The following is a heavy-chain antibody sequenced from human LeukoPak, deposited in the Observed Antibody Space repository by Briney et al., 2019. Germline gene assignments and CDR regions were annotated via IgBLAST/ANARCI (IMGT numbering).Heavy chain of an antibody. Sequence: QPSETLSLTCAVYGASYNAYYWSWIRQPPGKGLEWIGDIDHRGTATYNPSLKSRLTISADASKNQFSLKLSSVTDADTAVYYCAVGITILGVAASFDSWGQGNLVIVSS. D-gene: IGHD3-3*01. CDR1: GASYNAYY. CDR3: AVGITILGVAASFDS. V-gene: IGHV4-34*01. CDR2: IDHRGTA. J-gene: IGHJ4*02.